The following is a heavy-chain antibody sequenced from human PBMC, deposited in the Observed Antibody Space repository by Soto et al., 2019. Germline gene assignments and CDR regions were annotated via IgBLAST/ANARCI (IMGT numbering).Heavy chain of an antibody. D-gene: IGHD2-15*01. CDR2: LYIADGT. Sequence: DVQVVESGGGLIQPGGSLRLSCAASGFTVNGKKYITWVRQAPGKGLEWVSALYIADGTYYADSVKGRFTVSIDSSKNTVYLQMNNLSPEDTAVYYCATWLLREQAFDIWGLGTLVTVSS. V-gene: IGHV3-53*01. CDR1: GFTVNGKKY. CDR3: ATWLLREQAFDI. J-gene: IGHJ3*02.